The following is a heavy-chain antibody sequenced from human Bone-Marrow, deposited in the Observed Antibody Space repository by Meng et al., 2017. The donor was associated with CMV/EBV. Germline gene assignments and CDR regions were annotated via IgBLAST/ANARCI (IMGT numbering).Heavy chain of an antibody. J-gene: IGHJ4*02. CDR2: MRNKAANYAT. CDR3: TRWVSGAAANFDF. V-gene: IGHV3-73*01. Sequence: GESLKISCAASGFTFSSYEMNWVRQAPGKGLEWVGRMRNKAANYATAYSASVKGRFTISRDDSKNTAYLQMNSLKTDDTALYYCTRWVSGAAANFDFWGQGTQVTVSS. CDR1: GFTFSSYE. D-gene: IGHD6-25*01.